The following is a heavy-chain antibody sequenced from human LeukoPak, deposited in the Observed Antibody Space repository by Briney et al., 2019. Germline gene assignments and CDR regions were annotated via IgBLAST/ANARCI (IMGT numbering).Heavy chain of an antibody. Sequence: SVKVSCKASGGTFSSYAISWVRQAPGQGLEWMGGIIPIFGIANYAQTFQGRVTITADESTSTAYMELSSLRAEDTAVYYCARASVRYFDWLLSVDYWGQGTLVTVSS. CDR2: IIPIFGIA. CDR1: GGTFSSYA. J-gene: IGHJ4*02. CDR3: ARASVRYFDWLLSVDY. D-gene: IGHD3-9*01. V-gene: IGHV1-69*01.